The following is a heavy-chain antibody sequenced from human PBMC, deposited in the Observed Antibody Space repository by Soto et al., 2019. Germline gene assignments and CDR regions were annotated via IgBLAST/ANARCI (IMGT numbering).Heavy chain of an antibody. J-gene: IGHJ6*02. Sequence: GGSLRLSCAASGFTFSSYAMHWVRQAPGKGLEWVAVISYDGSNKYYADSVKGRFTISRDNSKNTLYLQMNSLRAEDTAVYYCARELEPYYGPPFPVYGMDVWGQGTTVTVSS. CDR3: ARELEPYYGPPFPVYGMDV. CDR1: GFTFSSYA. D-gene: IGHD1-1*01. V-gene: IGHV3-30-3*01. CDR2: ISYDGSNK.